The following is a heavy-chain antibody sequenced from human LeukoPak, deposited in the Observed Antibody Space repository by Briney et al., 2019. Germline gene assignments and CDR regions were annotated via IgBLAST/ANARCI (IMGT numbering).Heavy chain of an antibody. CDR3: SYGSGRNYYYYMDV. CDR2: IYHSGST. D-gene: IGHD3-10*01. V-gene: IGHV4-4*02. J-gene: IGHJ6*03. CDR1: GGSISSSNW. Sequence: SETLSLTCAVSGGSISSSNWWSWVRQPPGKGLEWIGEIYHSGSTNYNPSLKSRVTISVDKSKNQFSLKLSSVTAADTAVYYCSYGSGRNYYYYMDVWGKGTTVTISS.